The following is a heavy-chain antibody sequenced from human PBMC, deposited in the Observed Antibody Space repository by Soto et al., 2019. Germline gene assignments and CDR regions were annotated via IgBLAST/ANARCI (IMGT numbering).Heavy chain of an antibody. Sequence: PSETLSLTCAVYGGSFSGYYWSWIRQPPGKGLEWIGEINHSGSTNYNPSLKSRVTISVDTSKNQFSLKLSSVTAADTAVYYCARGVVVVAATPAFDIWGQGTMVTVSS. V-gene: IGHV4-34*01. J-gene: IGHJ3*02. CDR2: INHSGST. D-gene: IGHD2-15*01. CDR3: ARGVVVVAATPAFDI. CDR1: GGSFSGYY.